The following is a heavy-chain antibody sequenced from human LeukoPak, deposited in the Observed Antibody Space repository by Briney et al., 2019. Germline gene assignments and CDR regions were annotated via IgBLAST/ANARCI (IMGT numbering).Heavy chain of an antibody. CDR2: ISDTANT. V-gene: IGHV3-23*01. Sequence: AGRSLRLSCAASGFTLSSYAMSCARHHPGKGLEWVSAISDTANTYHADSVKGRFTISRDSSKNTLFLQMNRLRPEDAAVYYCAKAPVTTCGGAFCYPFDYWGLGTLVTVSS. J-gene: IGHJ4*02. CDR3: AKAPVTTCGGAFCYPFDY. D-gene: IGHD2-21*01. CDR1: GFTLSSYA.